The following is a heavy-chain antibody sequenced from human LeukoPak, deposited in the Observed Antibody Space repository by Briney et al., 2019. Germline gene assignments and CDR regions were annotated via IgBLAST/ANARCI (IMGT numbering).Heavy chain of an antibody. CDR1: GYTLTELS. J-gene: IGHJ5*02. D-gene: IGHD3-22*01. CDR3: ATSGQRDYYDSSGYYWFDP. Sequence: ASVKVSCKVSGYTLTELSMHWVRQAPGKGLEWMGGFDPEDGETIYAQKFQGRVTMTEDTSTDTAYMELSSLRSEDTAVYYCATSGQRDYYDSSGYYWFDPWGQGTLVTVSS. V-gene: IGHV1-24*01. CDR2: FDPEDGET.